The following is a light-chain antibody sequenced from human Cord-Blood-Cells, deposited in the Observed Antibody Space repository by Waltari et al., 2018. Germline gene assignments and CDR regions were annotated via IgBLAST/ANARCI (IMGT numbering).Light chain of an antibody. CDR2: DVS. J-gene: IGLJ3*02. Sequence: QSALTQPASVSGSPGQSITISCTGTSSDVGGYNYVSWYQQHPGKAPKLMIYDVSKRPSGVSNRFSGSKSGNPASLTISGLQAEDEADYYCSSYTSSSTWVFGGVTKLTVL. V-gene: IGLV2-14*01. CDR3: SSYTSSSTWV. CDR1: SSDVGGYNY.